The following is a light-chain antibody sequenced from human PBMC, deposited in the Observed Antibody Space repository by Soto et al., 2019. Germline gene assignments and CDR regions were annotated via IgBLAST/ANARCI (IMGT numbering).Light chain of an antibody. V-gene: IGLV1-44*01. CDR2: SNN. Sequence: QSVLTQPPSASGTPGQRVTISCSGSSSNIGSNTVNWDQQLPGTAPKLLIYSNNQRPSGVPDRFSGSKSGTSASLAISGLQSEDEADYYCAAWDDSLNYVFGTGTKLTVL. J-gene: IGLJ1*01. CDR1: SSNIGSNT. CDR3: AAWDDSLNYV.